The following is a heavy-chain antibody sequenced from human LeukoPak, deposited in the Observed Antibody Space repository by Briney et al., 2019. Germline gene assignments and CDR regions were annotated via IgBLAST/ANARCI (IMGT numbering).Heavy chain of an antibody. CDR2: IREDGSEI. J-gene: IGHJ4*02. CDR3: TRDRSWSGYDY. V-gene: IGHV3-7*03. D-gene: IGHD1-26*01. CDR1: GFTFSTYL. Sequence: GGSLRLSCGASGFTFSTYLMTWVRQAPGKGLEWVTNIREDGSEIFYVDSVKGRFTISRDNAKNSMYLQMNSLRVEDSGLYYCTRDRSWSGYDYWGQGTLVTVSS.